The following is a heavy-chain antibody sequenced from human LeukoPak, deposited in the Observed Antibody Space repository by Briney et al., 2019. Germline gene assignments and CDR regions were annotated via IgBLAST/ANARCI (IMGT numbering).Heavy chain of an antibody. CDR2: ISSSSSTI. V-gene: IGHV3-48*04. CDR3: AKDSFDIVVVPAAIQGGNWFDP. CDR1: GFTFSSYS. J-gene: IGHJ5*02. D-gene: IGHD2-2*02. Sequence: GGSLRLSCAASGFTFSSYSMNWVRQAPGKGLEWVSYISSSSSTIYYADSVKGRFTISRDNAKNSLYLQMNSLRAEDTAVYYCAKDSFDIVVVPAAIQGGNWFDPWGQGTLVTVSS.